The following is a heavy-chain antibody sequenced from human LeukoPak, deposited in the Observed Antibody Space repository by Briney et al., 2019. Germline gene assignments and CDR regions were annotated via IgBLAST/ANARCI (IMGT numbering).Heavy chain of an antibody. CDR1: GDSVSGNSAT. D-gene: IGHD3-9*01. V-gene: IGHV6-1*01. CDR3: GRAEHDWGSDY. CDR2: TYYRSKWFN. Sequence: SQTLSLACAISGDSVSGNSATWNWIRQSSSRGLEWLGRTYYRSKWFNDYAVSVKGRITINPDTSKNQFSLHLNSVTPEDTAVYYCGRAEHDWGSDYWGQGTLVTASS. J-gene: IGHJ4*02.